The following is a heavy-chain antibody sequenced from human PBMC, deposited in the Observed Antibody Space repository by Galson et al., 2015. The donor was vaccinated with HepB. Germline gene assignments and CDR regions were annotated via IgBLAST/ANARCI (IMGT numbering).Heavy chain of an antibody. Sequence: SVKVSCKASGGTFSSYAISWVRQAPGQGLEWMGGIIPILGIANYAQKFQGRVTITADKSTSTAYMELSSLRSEDTAVYYCARDPEYPDYYYYMDVWGKGTTVTVSS. CDR3: ARDPEYPDYYYYMDV. V-gene: IGHV1-69*10. J-gene: IGHJ6*03. CDR2: IIPILGIA. CDR1: GGTFSSYA. D-gene: IGHD2/OR15-2a*01.